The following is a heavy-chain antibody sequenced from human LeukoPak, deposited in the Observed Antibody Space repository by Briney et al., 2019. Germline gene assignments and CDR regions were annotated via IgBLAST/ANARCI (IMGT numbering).Heavy chain of an antibody. Sequence: SSETLSLTCTVSGGSISRYYWSWLRQPPGKGLEWIGYIYYSGSTNYNPSLKSRVTISVDTSKNQFSLKLSSLTAAATSVYYCARHVEQRLTPFDYWGQGSLVTVSS. CDR2: IYYSGST. V-gene: IGHV4-59*08. CDR1: GGSISRYY. D-gene: IGHD6-19*01. J-gene: IGHJ4*02. CDR3: ARHVEQRLTPFDY.